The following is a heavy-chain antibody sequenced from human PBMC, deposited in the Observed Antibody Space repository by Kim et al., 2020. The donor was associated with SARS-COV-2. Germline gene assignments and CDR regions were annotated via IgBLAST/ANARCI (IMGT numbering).Heavy chain of an antibody. CDR1: GFTFSSYG. CDR2: ISYDGSKK. V-gene: IGHV3-30*18. J-gene: IGHJ4*02. Sequence: GGSLRLSCAASGFTFSSYGMHWVRQAPGKGLEWVAVISYDGSKKYYADSLKGRFTISRDNSKNTLYLQMNSLRAEDTAVYYCAKGGGGSYWVADYWGQGTLVTVSS. D-gene: IGHD1-26*01. CDR3: AKGGGGSYWVADY.